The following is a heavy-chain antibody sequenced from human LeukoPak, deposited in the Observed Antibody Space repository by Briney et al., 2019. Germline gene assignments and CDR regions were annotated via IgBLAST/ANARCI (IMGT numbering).Heavy chain of an antibody. V-gene: IGHV1-8*02. D-gene: IGHD5-18*01. CDR1: GYTFTGYY. Sequence: ASVKVSCKASGYTFTGYYMHWVRQAPGQGLEWMGWMNPNSGNTGYAQKFQGRVTMTRNTSISTAYMELSSLRSEDTAVYYCASPGTAPEGHTAMVTWGQGTLVTVSS. CDR3: ASPGTAPEGHTAMVT. CDR2: MNPNSGNT. J-gene: IGHJ5*02.